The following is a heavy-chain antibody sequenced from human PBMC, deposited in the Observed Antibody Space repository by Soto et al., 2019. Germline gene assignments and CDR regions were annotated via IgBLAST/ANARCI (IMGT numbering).Heavy chain of an antibody. V-gene: IGHV1-3*01. CDR2: INAGNGNT. D-gene: IGHD2-15*01. J-gene: IGHJ4*02. CDR1: GYTLTSYA. Sequence: SVKVSCKASGYTLTSYAMHLVRQATGQRLEWMGWINAGNGNTKYSQKFQGRVTITRDTSASTAYMELSSLRSEDTAVYYCARDLGGWPDYWGQGTLVTVSS. CDR3: ARDLGGWPDY.